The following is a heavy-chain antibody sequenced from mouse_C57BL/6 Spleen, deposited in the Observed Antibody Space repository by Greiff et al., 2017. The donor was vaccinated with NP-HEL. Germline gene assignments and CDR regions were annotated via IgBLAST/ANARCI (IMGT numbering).Heavy chain of an antibody. J-gene: IGHJ4*01. D-gene: IGHD1-1*01. CDR3: ARGGITTVVATPYYYAMDY. V-gene: IGHV5-17*01. CDR1: GFTFSDYG. CDR2: ISSGSSTI. Sequence: EVQGVESGGGLVKPGGSLKLSCAASGFTFSDYGMHWVRQAPEKGLEWVAYISSGSSTIYYADTVKGRFTISRDNAKNTLFLQMTSLRSEDTAMYYCARGGITTVVATPYYYAMDYWGQGTSVTVSS.